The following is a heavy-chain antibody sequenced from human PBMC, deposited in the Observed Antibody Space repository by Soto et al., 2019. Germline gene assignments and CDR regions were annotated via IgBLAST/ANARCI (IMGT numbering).Heavy chain of an antibody. J-gene: IGHJ1*01. CDR2: ISSSGSTI. CDR1: GFTFSDYY. CDR3: AKATEAVAPEYFQH. Sequence: GSLRLSCAASGFTFSDYYMSWIRQAPGKGLEWVSYISSSGSTIYYADSVKGRFTISRDNAKNSLYLQMNSLRAEDTAVYYCAKATEAVAPEYFQHWGQGTLVTVSS. V-gene: IGHV3-11*01. D-gene: IGHD2-15*01.